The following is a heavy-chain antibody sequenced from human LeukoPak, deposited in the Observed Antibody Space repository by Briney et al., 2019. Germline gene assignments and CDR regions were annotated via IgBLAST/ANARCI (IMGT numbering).Heavy chain of an antibody. Sequence: MASETLSLTCTVSGGSISSSSYYWGWIRQPPGKGLEWFGRIYYSGSTYYNPSLKSRVTISVDTSKNQFSLKLSAVTAADTAVYCCARQIRFLEWLLAPFDYWGQGTLVTVSS. CDR2: IYYSGST. V-gene: IGHV4-39*01. CDR3: ARQIRFLEWLLAPFDY. J-gene: IGHJ4*02. CDR1: GGSISSSSYY. D-gene: IGHD3-3*01.